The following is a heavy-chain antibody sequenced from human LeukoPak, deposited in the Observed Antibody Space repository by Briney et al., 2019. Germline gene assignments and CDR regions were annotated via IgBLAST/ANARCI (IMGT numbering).Heavy chain of an antibody. V-gene: IGHV1-2*02. Sequence: ASVKVSCKASGYTFTGYYMHWVRQPPGQGPEWMGWINPNSGGTNYAQKFQGRVTMTRDASISTAYMELSRLRSDDTAVYYCARGNVVVPAATYDNWFDPWGQGTLVTVSS. CDR3: ARGNVVVPAATYDNWFDP. D-gene: IGHD2-2*01. J-gene: IGHJ5*02. CDR1: GYTFTGYY. CDR2: INPNSGGT.